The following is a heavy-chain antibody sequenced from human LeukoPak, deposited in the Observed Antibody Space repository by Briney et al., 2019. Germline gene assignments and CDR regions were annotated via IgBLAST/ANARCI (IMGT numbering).Heavy chain of an antibody. V-gene: IGHV3-74*01. Sequence: GGSLRLSCAASGFTFSTYWMHWVRQAPGKGLMWVSRVKTDGSYTNYADSVKGRFTISRDNAKNTLYLQINSLRAEDTAVYYCARGYGGFIDYWGQGTLVTVSS. CDR3: ARGYGGFIDY. CDR1: GFTFSTYW. J-gene: IGHJ4*02. CDR2: VKTDGSYT. D-gene: IGHD4/OR15-4a*01.